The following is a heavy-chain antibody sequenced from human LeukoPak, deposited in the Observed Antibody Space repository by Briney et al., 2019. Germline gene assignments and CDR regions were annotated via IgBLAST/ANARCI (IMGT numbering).Heavy chain of an antibody. Sequence: SQTLSLTCAISGDSVSTDSAAWNWIRQSPGKGLEWIGYIYYSGSTNYNPSLKSRVTISVDTSKNQFSLNLNSVTAADTAVYYCTRDRYSLSNWSPGTLVTVSS. CDR1: GDSVSTDSAA. CDR3: TRDRYSLSN. J-gene: IGHJ4*02. V-gene: IGHV4-61*01. D-gene: IGHD6-13*01. CDR2: IYYSGST.